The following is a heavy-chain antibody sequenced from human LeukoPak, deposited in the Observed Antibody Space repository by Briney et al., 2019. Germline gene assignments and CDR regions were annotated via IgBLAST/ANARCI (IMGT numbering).Heavy chain of an antibody. V-gene: IGHV3-74*01. CDR3: ARDLVGAITPFDY. D-gene: IGHD1-26*01. CDR2: INTDGSST. J-gene: IGHJ4*02. CDR1: GFTFSSYG. Sequence: PGGSLRLSCAASGFTFSSYGMNWVRQAPGKGLVWVPRINTDGSSTSYADSVKGRFTISRDNAKNTLYLQMNSLRAEDTAVYYCARDLVGAITPFDYWGQGTLVTVSS.